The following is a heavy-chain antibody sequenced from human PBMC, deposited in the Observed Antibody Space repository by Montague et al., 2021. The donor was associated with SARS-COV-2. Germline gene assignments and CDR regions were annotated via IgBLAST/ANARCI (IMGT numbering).Heavy chain of an antibody. CDR2: IDWDDDK. CDR3: ARISAWYSSGWSAFDY. D-gene: IGHD6-19*01. V-gene: IGHV2-70*01. CDR1: GFPLSTSGMC. J-gene: IGHJ4*02. Sequence: PALVQPTQTLTLTCTFSGFPLSTSGMCVSWIRQPPGKALEWLALIDWDDDKYYSTSLKTRLTISKDTSKNQVVLTMTNMDPVDTATYYCARISAWYSSGWSAFDYWGQGTMVTVSS.